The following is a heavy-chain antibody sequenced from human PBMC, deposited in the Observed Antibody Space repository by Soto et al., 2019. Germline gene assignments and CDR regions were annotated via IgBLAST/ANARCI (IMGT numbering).Heavy chain of an antibody. CDR2: IIPIFGTA. J-gene: IGHJ6*02. V-gene: IGHV1-69*13. D-gene: IGHD4-4*01. Sequence: GASVKVSCKASGGTFSSYAISWVRQAPGQGLEWMGGIIPIFGTANYAQKFQGRVTITADESTSTAYMELSSLRSEDTAEYYCARADYIPYYYSGMDVWGQGTTVTVSS. CDR1: GGTFSSYA. CDR3: ARADYIPYYYSGMDV.